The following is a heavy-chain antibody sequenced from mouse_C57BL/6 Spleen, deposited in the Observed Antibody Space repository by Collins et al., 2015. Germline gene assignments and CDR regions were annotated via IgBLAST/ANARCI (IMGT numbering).Heavy chain of an antibody. CDR2: INTYSGVP. Sequence: KISCKASGYTFTTYGMSWVKQAPGKGLKWMGWINTYSGVPTYADDFKGRFAFSLQTSASTAYLQINNLKNEDTATYFCARSRHYYGSSYDWYFDVWGTRTTVTVSS. CDR3: ARSRHYYGSSYDWYFDV. J-gene: IGHJ1*03. V-gene: IGHV9-3*01. D-gene: IGHD1-1*01. CDR1: GYTFTTYG.